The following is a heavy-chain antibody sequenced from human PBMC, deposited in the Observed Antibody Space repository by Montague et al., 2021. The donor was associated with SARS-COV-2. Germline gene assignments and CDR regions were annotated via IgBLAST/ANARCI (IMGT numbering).Heavy chain of an antibody. CDR2: ISYVGSNQ. CDR1: KFSFSSYA. V-gene: IGHV3-30*04. CDR3: ERPSYYDILTGNGGLEY. D-gene: IGHD3-9*01. Sequence: SLRLSCAASKFSFSSYALHWVRQAPGKGLEWVAVISYVGSNQYYADSVKGRFTISRDNSKNTLYLQMRSLRAEDTAVYYCERPSYYDILTGNGGLEYWGQGTLVTVSS. J-gene: IGHJ4*02.